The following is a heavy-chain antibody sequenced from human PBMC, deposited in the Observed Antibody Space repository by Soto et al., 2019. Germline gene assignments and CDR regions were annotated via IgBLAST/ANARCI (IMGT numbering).Heavy chain of an antibody. V-gene: IGHV1-18*01. D-gene: IGHD6-19*01. CDR1: GYTFISYG. CDR2: INAFNGNT. Sequence: QVQLVQSGAEVKKPGASVKVSCKASGYTFISYGISWVRQAPGQGLEWMGWINAFNGNTNYAQKLQGRVTMTRDTSTSSAYMELRSLRSDDTAVYYCARDPVAGTYFDYWGQGTLVTVSS. CDR3: ARDPVAGTYFDY. J-gene: IGHJ4*02.